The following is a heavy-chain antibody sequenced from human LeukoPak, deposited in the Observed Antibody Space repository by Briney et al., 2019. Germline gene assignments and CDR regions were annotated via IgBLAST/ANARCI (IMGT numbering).Heavy chain of an antibody. Sequence: GGSLTLSCAASGFNFGDSAIQWVRQASGKGLEWHGRIKDQANRYATVYAASVKGRFTFSRDDSKNTAYLQMNSLKTEDTAVYYCSRDKYDNIGFYYYYMDVWGKGTTVTVSS. J-gene: IGHJ6*03. D-gene: IGHD5-12*01. CDR1: GFNFGDSA. V-gene: IGHV3-73*01. CDR2: IKDQANRYAT. CDR3: SRDKYDNIGFYYYYMDV.